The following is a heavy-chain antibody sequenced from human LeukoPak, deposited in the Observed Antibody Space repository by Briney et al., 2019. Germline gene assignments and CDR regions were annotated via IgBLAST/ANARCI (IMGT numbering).Heavy chain of an antibody. J-gene: IGHJ4*02. CDR3: AREARSGIAADY. CDR1: GGSISSYY. V-gene: IGHV4-59*01. CDR2: IYYSGST. D-gene: IGHD6-13*01. Sequence: TSETLSLTCTVSGGSISSYYWSWIRQPPGKGLEWIGNIYYSGSTNYNPSLKGRVTISVDTSKNQFSLKLSSVTAADTAVYYCAREARSGIAADYWGQGTLVTVSS.